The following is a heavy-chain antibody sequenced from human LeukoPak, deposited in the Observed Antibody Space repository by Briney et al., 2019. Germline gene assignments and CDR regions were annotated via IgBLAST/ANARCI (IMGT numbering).Heavy chain of an antibody. D-gene: IGHD3-22*01. CDR3: TRRWTYYDSSDYLDY. J-gene: IGHJ4*02. V-gene: IGHV3-73*01. CDR1: GFTLISSA. Sequence: PGGSLKLSWAASGFTLISSAMHWVRQASGKGLEWVGLIKSKANSYVTTYAASVKGRFTISRDDSKNTAYLHMNSLKTEDTAVHYYTRRWTYYDSSDYLDYWGQRILVTVSS. CDR2: IKSKANSYVT.